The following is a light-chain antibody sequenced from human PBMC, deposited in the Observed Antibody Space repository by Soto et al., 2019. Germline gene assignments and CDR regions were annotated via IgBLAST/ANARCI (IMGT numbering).Light chain of an antibody. CDR2: EVS. CDR1: NSDVGAFEY. J-gene: IGLJ1*01. V-gene: IGLV2-14*01. CDR3: NSYTSSRTYV. Sequence: QSALTQPASVSGSPGQSITISCTGTNSDVGAFEYVSWYQQHPGKAPKILIYEVSNRPSGVSNRFSGSKSGNTASLTISGLQAEDEADYYCNSYTSSRTYVFGTGTKLTVL.